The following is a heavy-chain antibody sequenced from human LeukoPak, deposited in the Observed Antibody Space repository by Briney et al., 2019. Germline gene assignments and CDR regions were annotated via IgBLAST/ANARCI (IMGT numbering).Heavy chain of an antibody. D-gene: IGHD3-10*02. J-gene: IGHJ6*04. CDR1: EFSVGSNY. CDR3: AELGITMIGGV. CDR2: VYSGGST. V-gene: IGHV3-66*01. Sequence: GGSLRLSCAASEFSVGSNYMTWVRQAPGKGLEWVSLVYSGGSTYYADSVKGRFTISRDNSKNTLYLQMNSLRAEDTAVYYCAELGITMIGGVWGKGTTVTISS.